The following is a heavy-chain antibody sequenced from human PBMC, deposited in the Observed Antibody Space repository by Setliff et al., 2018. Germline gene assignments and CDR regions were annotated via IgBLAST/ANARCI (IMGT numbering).Heavy chain of an antibody. V-gene: IGHV3-11*04. CDR1: GFTFSDYY. Sequence: GGSLRLSCAASGFTFSDYYMSWIRQAPGKGLEWVSYISSSGSTIYYADSVKGRFTISRDNAKNSLYLQMNSLRAEDTAVYYCARASYSSSWTYFDYWGQGTLVTVSS. CDR3: ARASYSSSWTYFDY. CDR2: ISSSGSTI. J-gene: IGHJ4*02. D-gene: IGHD6-13*01.